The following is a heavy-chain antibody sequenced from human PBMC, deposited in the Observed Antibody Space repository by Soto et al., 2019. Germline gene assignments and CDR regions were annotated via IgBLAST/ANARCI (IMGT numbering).Heavy chain of an antibody. CDR2: ISSSSSTI. CDR3: ARDRYDGSGYEAPFDY. D-gene: IGHD3-22*01. CDR1: GFTFSSYS. Sequence: GGSLRLSCAASGFTFSSYSMNWVRQAPGKGLEWVSYISSSSSTIYYADSVKGRFTISRDNAKNSLYLQMNSLRDEDTAVYYCARDRYDGSGYEAPFDYWGQGTLVTVSS. V-gene: IGHV3-48*02. J-gene: IGHJ4*02.